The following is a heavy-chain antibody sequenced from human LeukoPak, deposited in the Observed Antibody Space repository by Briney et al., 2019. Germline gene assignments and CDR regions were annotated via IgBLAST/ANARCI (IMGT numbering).Heavy chain of an antibody. Sequence: GASVKVSCKASGYTFTDYYIHWVRQAPGQGLECMGWINPNSGGTNYAQKFQGRVTMTRDTSIRTAYMELSSLRSDDTAVYYCARVDWLPRGGLICWGQGTLVTVSS. CDR1: GYTFTDYY. V-gene: IGHV1-2*02. D-gene: IGHD3-9*01. CDR3: ARVDWLPRGGLIC. J-gene: IGHJ4*02. CDR2: INPNSGGT.